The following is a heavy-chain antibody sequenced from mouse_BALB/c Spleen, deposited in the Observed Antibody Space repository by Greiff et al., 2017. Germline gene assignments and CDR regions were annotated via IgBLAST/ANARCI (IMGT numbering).Heavy chain of an antibody. CDR3: ARGDMGNY. V-gene: IGHV5-6-3*01. J-gene: IGHJ2*01. CDR2: INSNGGST. Sequence: DVQLVESGGGLVQPGGSLKLSCAASGFTFSSYGMSWVRQTPDKRLELVATINSNGGSTYYPDSVKGRFTLSRDNAKNTLYLQMSSLKSEDTAMYYCARGDMGNYWGQGTTLTVSS. D-gene: IGHD1-1*02. CDR1: GFTFSSYG.